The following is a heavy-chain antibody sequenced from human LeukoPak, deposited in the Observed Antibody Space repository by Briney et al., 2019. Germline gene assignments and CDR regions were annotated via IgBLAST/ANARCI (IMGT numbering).Heavy chain of an antibody. J-gene: IGHJ4*02. CDR1: GFTFSRYW. CDR3: ARASGREYIVAPDFDY. Sequence: GGSLRLSCAASGFTFSRYWMHWVRQAPGKGLMWVSRISPDGSTTLYADSVKGRFTISRDNSKNTLYLQMNSLRAEDTAVYYCARASGREYIVAPDFDYWGQGTLVTVSS. CDR2: ISPDGSTT. V-gene: IGHV3-74*03. D-gene: IGHD5-12*01.